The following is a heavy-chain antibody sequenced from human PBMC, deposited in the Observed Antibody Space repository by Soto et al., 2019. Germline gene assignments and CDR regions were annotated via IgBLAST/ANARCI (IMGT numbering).Heavy chain of an antibody. J-gene: IGHJ4*02. V-gene: IGHV4-59*12. CDR2: IYHSGST. CDR3: DSSGYYYRVFDY. Sequence: SETLSLTCTVSGGSISSYYWSWIRQPPGKGLEWIGYIYHSGSTNYNPSLKSRVTISVDRSKNQFSLKLSSVTAADTAVYYYDSSGYYYRVFDYWGQGTLVTVSS. D-gene: IGHD3-22*01. CDR1: GGSISSYY.